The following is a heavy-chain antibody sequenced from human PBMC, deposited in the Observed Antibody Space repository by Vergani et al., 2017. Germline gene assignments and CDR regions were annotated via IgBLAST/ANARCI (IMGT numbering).Heavy chain of an antibody. D-gene: IGHD3-22*01. CDR1: GGSISSSSYY. CDR3: ARDRSHYYDSSGYYGHYYYYGMDV. V-gene: IGHV4-39*07. J-gene: IGHJ6*02. CDR2: IYYSGST. Sequence: QLQLQESGPGLVKPSETLSLTCTVSGGSISSSSYYWGWIRQPPGKGLEWLGSIYYSGSTYYNPSLKSRVTISVDTSKTQFSLKLSSVTAADTAVYYCARDRSHYYDSSGYYGHYYYYGMDVWGQGTTVTVSS.